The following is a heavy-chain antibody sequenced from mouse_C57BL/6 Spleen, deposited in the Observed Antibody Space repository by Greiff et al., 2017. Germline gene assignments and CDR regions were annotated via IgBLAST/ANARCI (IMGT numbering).Heavy chain of an antibody. V-gene: IGHV5-4*01. J-gene: IGHJ4*01. CDR1: GFTFSSYA. CDR3: ARDRSSPPYAMDY. D-gene: IGHD1-1*01. CDR2: ISDGGSYT. Sequence: EVKVVESGGGLVKPGGSLKLSCAASGFTFSSYAMSWVRQTPEKRLEWVATISDGGSYTYYPDNVKGRFTISRDNAKNNLYLQMSHLKSEDTAMYYCARDRSSPPYAMDYWGQGTSVTVSS.